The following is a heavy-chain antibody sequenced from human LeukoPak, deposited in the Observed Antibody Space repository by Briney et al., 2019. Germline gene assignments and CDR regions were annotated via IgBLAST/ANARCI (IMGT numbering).Heavy chain of an antibody. CDR2: IYTSGST. D-gene: IGHD6-13*01. CDR3: ARGRRGSSRLDY. J-gene: IGHJ4*02. CDR1: GGSISSGSYY. Sequence: PSETLSLTCTVSGGSISSGSYYWSWIRQPAGKGLEWIGRIYTSGSTNYNPSLKSRVTISVDTSKNQFSLMLSSVTAADTAVYYCARGRRGSSRLDYWGQGTLVTVSS. V-gene: IGHV4-61*02.